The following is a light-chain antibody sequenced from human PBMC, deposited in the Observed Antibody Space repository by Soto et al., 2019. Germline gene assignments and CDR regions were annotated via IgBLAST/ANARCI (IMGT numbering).Light chain of an antibody. CDR2: GAS. CDR1: QSVNNNY. CDR3: HQYSTSPLT. V-gene: IGKV3-20*01. J-gene: IGKJ4*01. Sequence: IVLPQSPSTLSLSPGAGATLSCRASQSVNNNYLAWYQQKPGQAPRLLIYGASKRDTGIPDRFSGSGSGTEFTLTISRLQPEDFAVYYCHQYSTSPLTFGGGTKVDIK.